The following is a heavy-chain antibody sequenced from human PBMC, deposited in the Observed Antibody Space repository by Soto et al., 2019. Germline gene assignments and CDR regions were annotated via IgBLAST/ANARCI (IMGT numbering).Heavy chain of an antibody. V-gene: IGHV3-23*01. D-gene: IGHD2-15*01. CDR3: AKTLDIVVVVAATLIGS. J-gene: IGHJ5*02. CDR1: GFTFSSYA. Sequence: GGSLRLSCAASGFTFSSYAMSWVRQAPGKGLEWVSAISGSGGSTYYADSGKGRFTISRDNSKNTLYLQMNSLRAEDTAVYYCAKTLDIVVVVAATLIGSWGQGTLVTVSS. CDR2: ISGSGGST.